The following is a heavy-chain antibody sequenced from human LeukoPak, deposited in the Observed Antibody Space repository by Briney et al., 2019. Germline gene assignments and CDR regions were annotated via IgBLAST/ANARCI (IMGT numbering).Heavy chain of an antibody. CDR1: GGTFSSYA. CDR3: ARASSYVSYGDYVDY. V-gene: IGHV1-8*02. CDR2: MNPNSGNT. Sequence: ASVKVSCKASGGTFSSYAISWVRQATAQGLEWMGWMNPNSGNTGYAQKFRGRVTMTRNTSISTAYMELSSLRSEDTAVYYCARASSYVSYGDYVDYWGQGTLVTVSS. D-gene: IGHD4-17*01. J-gene: IGHJ4*02.